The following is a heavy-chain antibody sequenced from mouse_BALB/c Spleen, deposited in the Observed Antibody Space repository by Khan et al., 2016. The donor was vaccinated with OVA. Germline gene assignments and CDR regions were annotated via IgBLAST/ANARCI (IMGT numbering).Heavy chain of an antibody. CDR3: ARGGGGDRFAY. CDR2: ISTYYGDT. J-gene: IGHJ3*01. Sequence: QVQLQQSGAELVRPGVSVKISCRGSGYTFTDFTMHWVKQSHAKSLEWIGVISTYYGDTDYNQKFKGKATMTVDKSSSTAYMELARLTSEDSAIYYCARGGGGDRFAYWGQGTLVTVSA. CDR1: GYTFTDFT. V-gene: IGHV1S137*01.